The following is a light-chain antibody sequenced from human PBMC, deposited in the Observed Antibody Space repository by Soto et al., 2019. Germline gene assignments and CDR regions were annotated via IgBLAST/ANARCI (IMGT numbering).Light chain of an antibody. CDR3: VSYTNPGTYV. CDR1: SRDVTDSDS. Sequence: QSVLTQPASVSGSPGQSVTISCAGASRDVTDSDSVSWYQHRPGEGPELKILDFTYRPSGVSNRFSGSLSANTASLTISGRQVEADGDYYCVSYTNPGTYVFGPGTQLTVL. V-gene: IGLV2-14*03. J-gene: IGLJ1*01. CDR2: DFT.